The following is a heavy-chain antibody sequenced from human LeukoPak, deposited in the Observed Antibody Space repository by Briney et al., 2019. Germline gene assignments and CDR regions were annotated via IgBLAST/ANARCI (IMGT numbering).Heavy chain of an antibody. D-gene: IGHD6-6*01. Sequence: SETLSLTCTVSGYSISSGYYWGWIRQPPGKGLEWIGSIYHSGNTYYNPSLKSRVTISVDTSKNQFSLKLSSVTAADTAVYYCARGEYSSSSGSNWGQGTLVTVSS. CDR1: GYSISSGYY. CDR2: IYHSGNT. J-gene: IGHJ4*02. V-gene: IGHV4-38-2*02. CDR3: ARGEYSSSSGSN.